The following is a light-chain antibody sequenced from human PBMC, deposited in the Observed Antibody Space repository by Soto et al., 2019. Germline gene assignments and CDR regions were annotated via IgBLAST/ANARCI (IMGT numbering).Light chain of an antibody. V-gene: IGKV1-39*01. CDR1: QSISNY. CDR2: AAS. J-gene: IGKJ1*01. Sequence: DIQMTQSPSSLSASVGDRVTITCRASQSISNYLNWYQQKPGKAPKLLIYAASSMQSGVPSRFSGSGSETHFTLTIRSLQPDDSATYYCQQSFSPLWTFVQGTKVEV. CDR3: QQSFSPLWT.